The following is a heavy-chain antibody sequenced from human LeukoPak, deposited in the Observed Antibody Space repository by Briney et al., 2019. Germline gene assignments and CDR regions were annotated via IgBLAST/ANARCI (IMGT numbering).Heavy chain of an antibody. CDR3: ARDLTATMKIDY. J-gene: IGHJ4*02. CDR1: GYTSTGYY. Sequence: ASVKVSCKASGYTSTGYYMHWVRQAPGQGLEWMGWINPNSGGTNYAQKFQGRVTMTRDTSISTAYMELSRLRSDDTAVYYCARDLTATMKIDYWGQGTLVTVSS. D-gene: IGHD5-12*01. V-gene: IGHV1-2*02. CDR2: INPNSGGT.